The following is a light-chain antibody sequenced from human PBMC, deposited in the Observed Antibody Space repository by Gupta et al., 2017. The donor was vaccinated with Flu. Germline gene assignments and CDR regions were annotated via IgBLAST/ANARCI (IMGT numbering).Light chain of an antibody. CDR1: QNVGNW. V-gene: IGKV1-5*03. CDR3: QQYNSYSWT. Sequence: DIRMTQSPSTLSASVGDRVTITCRASQNVGNWLAWFQQKPGKAPNLLIYKASKLESGVPSRFSGSGSGTEFTLTITSLQPDDFATYYCQQYNSYSWTFGQGTKVEVK. CDR2: KAS. J-gene: IGKJ1*01.